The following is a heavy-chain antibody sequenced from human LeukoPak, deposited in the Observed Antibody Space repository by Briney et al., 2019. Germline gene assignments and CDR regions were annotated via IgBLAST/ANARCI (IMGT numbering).Heavy chain of an antibody. J-gene: IGHJ6*03. V-gene: IGHV4-61*02. Sequence: SETLSLTCTVPSGSISSSNYYWSWIRQPAGKGLEWIGRISTIGSTNYNPSLNSRVTISIDTSKNQFSLKLSSVTAADTAVYYCARDGCGGSCFHYYYYYMDVWGKGTTVTISS. CDR2: ISTIGST. CDR1: SGSISSSNYY. D-gene: IGHD2-15*01. CDR3: ARDGCGGSCFHYYYYYMDV.